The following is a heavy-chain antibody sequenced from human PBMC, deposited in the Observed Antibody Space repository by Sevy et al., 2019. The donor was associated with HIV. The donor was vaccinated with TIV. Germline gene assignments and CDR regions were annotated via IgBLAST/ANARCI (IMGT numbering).Heavy chain of an antibody. CDR3: SRVQGTISPYNYFGMDV. CDR1: GFTFGDYA. Sequence: GGSLRLSCTASGFTFGDYAMSWLRQAPGKGLEWVGFIKSKTYGGTKEYAASVKGRFTISRDDSKSIAYLQMNSLKTGDTALYYCSRVQGTISPYNYFGMDVWGQGTTVTVSS. D-gene: IGHD3-9*01. CDR2: IKSKTYGGTK. J-gene: IGHJ6*02. V-gene: IGHV3-49*03.